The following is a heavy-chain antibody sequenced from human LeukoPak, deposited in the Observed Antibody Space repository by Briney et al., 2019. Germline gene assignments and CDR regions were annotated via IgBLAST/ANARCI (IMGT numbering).Heavy chain of an antibody. Sequence: GGSLRLSCVASGFTFRNYWMHWVRQAPGKGLKWVAVISYDGSNKYYADSVKGRFTISRDNSKNTLYLQMNSLRAEDTAVYYCAKDLNYYDSSGYDYWGQGTLVTVSS. CDR3: AKDLNYYDSSGYDY. CDR1: GFTFRNYW. D-gene: IGHD3-22*01. V-gene: IGHV3-30*18. CDR2: ISYDGSNK. J-gene: IGHJ4*02.